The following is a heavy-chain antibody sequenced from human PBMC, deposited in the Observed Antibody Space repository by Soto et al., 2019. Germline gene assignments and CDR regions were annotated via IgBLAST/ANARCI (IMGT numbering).Heavy chain of an antibody. J-gene: IGHJ5*02. D-gene: IGHD2-2*01. CDR3: ARGRVVVPVAVMFNCLDP. Sequence: PSETLSLTRAVSGGSISSGGYSWSWIRQPPGKGLEWIGYIYHSGSTYYNPSLKSRVTISVDRSKNQFSLKLSSVTAADTAVYYCARGRVVVPVAVMFNCLDPWGQGALVTVSS. CDR1: GGSISSGGYS. CDR2: IYHSGST. V-gene: IGHV4-30-2*01.